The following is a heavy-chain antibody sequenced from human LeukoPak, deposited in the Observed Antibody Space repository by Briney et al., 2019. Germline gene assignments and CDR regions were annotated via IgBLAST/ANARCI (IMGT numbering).Heavy chain of an antibody. Sequence: SETLSLTCAVYGGSFSGYYWSWIRQPPGKGLEWIGEINHSGSTNYHPSLKSRVTISVDPSKNQFSLKLSSVNAADTAVYYCARGAHYYGSGSYLDYWGQGTLVTVSS. V-gene: IGHV4-34*01. J-gene: IGHJ4*02. D-gene: IGHD3-10*01. CDR1: GGSFSGYY. CDR3: ARGAHYYGSGSYLDY. CDR2: INHSGST.